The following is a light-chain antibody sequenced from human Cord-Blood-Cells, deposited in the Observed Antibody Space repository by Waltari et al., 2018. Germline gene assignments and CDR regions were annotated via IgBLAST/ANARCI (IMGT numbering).Light chain of an antibody. Sequence: QSALTQPASVSGSPGQSITISCTGTSSDVGSYNLVSWYQQHPGKAPKLLIYDVSKRPSGVSNRFSVSKSGNTASLTISGLQAENEADYYCCSYAGSISYVFGTGTKVTVL. V-gene: IGLV2-23*02. CDR1: SSDVGSYNL. CDR2: DVS. CDR3: CSYAGSISYV. J-gene: IGLJ1*01.